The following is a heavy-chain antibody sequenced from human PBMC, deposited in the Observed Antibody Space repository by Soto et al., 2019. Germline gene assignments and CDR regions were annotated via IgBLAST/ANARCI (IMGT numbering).Heavy chain of an antibody. D-gene: IGHD2-2*01. V-gene: IGHV4-39*01. CDR2: IYYSGST. Sequence: QLQLQESGPGLVKPSETLSLTCTVSGGSISSSSYYWGWIRQPPGKGLEWIGSIYYSGSTYYNPSLKSRVTISVDTSKNQFSLKLSSVTAADTAVYYCAKTPKPPAAKPRGPYYFDYWGQGTLVTVSS. J-gene: IGHJ4*02. CDR3: AKTPKPPAAKPRGPYYFDY. CDR1: GGSISSSSYY.